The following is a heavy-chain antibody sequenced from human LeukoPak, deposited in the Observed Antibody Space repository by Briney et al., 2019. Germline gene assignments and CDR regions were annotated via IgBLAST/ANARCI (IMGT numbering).Heavy chain of an antibody. CDR1: GFTFSSYS. Sequence: GGSLRLFCAASGFTFSSYSMNWVRQAPGKGLEWVSSISSSSYYIYYADSVKGRFTISRDNAKNSLYPQMNSLRAEDTAVYYCARGEGSSGYYYTNWGQGTLVTVSS. V-gene: IGHV3-21*01. CDR3: ARGEGSSGYYYTN. CDR2: ISSSSYYI. D-gene: IGHD3-22*01. J-gene: IGHJ4*02.